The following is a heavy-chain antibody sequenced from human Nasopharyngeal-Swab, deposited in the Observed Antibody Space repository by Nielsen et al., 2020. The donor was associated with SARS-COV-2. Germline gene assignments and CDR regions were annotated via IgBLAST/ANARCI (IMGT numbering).Heavy chain of an antibody. D-gene: IGHD3-9*01. V-gene: IGHV3-21*01. J-gene: IGHJ6*01. CDR3: ARGCVLTGPSCYYYGMDV. CDR2: INSSSSYI. CDR1: GFTFSSYS. Sequence: GESLKISCAASGFTFSSYSMNWVRQAPGKGLEWVSSINSSSSYIYYADSVKGRFTISRDNAKNSLYLQMNSLRAEDTAVYYCARGCVLTGPSCYYYGMDVWGQGTTVTVSS.